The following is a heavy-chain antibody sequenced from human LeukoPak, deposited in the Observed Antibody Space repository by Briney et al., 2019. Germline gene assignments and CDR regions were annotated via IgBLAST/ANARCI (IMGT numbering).Heavy chain of an antibody. CDR1: GASVTSYY. CDR3: ATTRGYSTNDAFDI. CDR2: MYHTGTS. V-gene: IGHV4-59*02. D-gene: IGHD5-18*01. J-gene: IGHJ3*02. Sequence: PSETLSLTCSVSGASVTSYYWNWIRQSPGKGLEWIGYMYHTGTSDYNPSLPSRITISLDTPNNKVSLTLSSVTAADTAVYYCATTRGYSTNDAFDIWGQGTRVTVSS.